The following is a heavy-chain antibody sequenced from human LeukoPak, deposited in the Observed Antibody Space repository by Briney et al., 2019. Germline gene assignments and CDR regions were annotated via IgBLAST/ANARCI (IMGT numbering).Heavy chain of an antibody. J-gene: IGHJ6*03. D-gene: IGHD6-13*01. CDR3: ARVRYSSSDYYYYYYMDV. V-gene: IGHV4-4*07. CDR2: IYTSGST. CDR1: GGSISSYY. Sequence: SETLSLTCTVSGGSISSYYWSWIRQPAGKGLEWIGRIYTSGSTNYNPSLKSRVTMSVDTSKNQFSLKLSSVTAADTAVYYCARVRYSSSDYYYYYYMDVWGKGTTVTISS.